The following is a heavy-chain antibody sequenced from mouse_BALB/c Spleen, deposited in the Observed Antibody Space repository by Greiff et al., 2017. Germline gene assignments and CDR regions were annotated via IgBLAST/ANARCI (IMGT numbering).Heavy chain of an antibody. CDR2: ILPGSGST. D-gene: IGHD2-4*01. V-gene: IGHV1-9*01. J-gene: IGHJ1*01. CDR1: GYTFSSYW. CDR3: ARIDYEYWYFDV. Sequence: QVQLKQSGAELMKPGASVKISCKATGYTFSSYWIEWVKQRPGHGLEWIGEILPGSGSTNYNEKFKGKATFTADTSSNTAYMQLSSLTSEDSAVYYCARIDYEYWYFDVWGAGTTVTVSS.